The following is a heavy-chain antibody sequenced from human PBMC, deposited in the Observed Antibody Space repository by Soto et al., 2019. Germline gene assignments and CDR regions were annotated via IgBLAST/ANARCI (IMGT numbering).Heavy chain of an antibody. J-gene: IGHJ4*02. CDR2: MNPNSGNT. V-gene: IGHV1-8*01. D-gene: IGHD5-12*01. CDR3: AADPDIVATEGDY. Sequence: QVQLVQSGAEVKKPGASVKVSCKASGYTFTSYDINWVRQATGQGLEWMGWMNPNSGNTGFAQKFQGRVTMTRNTSISTGYMELSSLRSEDTAVYYCAADPDIVATEGDYWGQGTLVTVSS. CDR1: GYTFTSYD.